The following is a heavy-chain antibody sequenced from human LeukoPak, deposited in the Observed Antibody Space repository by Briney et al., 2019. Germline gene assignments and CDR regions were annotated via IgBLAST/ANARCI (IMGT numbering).Heavy chain of an antibody. CDR2: IIQDGSEK. Sequence: PGGSLRLSCAASGFTFSSYWMTWVRQAPGKGLEWVANIIQDGSEKYYVDSVKGRFTISRDNAKNSLYLQMNSLRAEDTAVFYCARDGTYTDYDPDFDIWGQGTLVTVSS. CDR1: GFTFSSYW. V-gene: IGHV3-7*04. J-gene: IGHJ4*02. CDR3: ARDGTYTDYDPDFDI. D-gene: IGHD5-12*01.